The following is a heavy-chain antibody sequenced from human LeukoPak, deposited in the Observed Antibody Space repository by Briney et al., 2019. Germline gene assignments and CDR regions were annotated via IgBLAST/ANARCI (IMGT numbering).Heavy chain of an antibody. CDR2: ISSSSSTI. CDR1: GFTFSSYS. D-gene: IGHD6-19*01. V-gene: IGHV3-48*01. Sequence: QAGGSLRLSCAASGFTFSSYSMNWVRQAPGKGLEWVSYISSSSSTIYYADSVKGRFTISRDNAKNSLYLQMNSLRAEDTAVYYCARGGVQWLASLFDYWGQGTLVTVSS. J-gene: IGHJ4*02. CDR3: ARGGVQWLASLFDY.